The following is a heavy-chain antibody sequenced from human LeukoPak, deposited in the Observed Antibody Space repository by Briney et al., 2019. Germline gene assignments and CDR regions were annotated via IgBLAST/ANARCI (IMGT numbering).Heavy chain of an antibody. CDR2: INPNGGGA. CDR3: ARDLSGGALGAFDI. CDR1: GYTFTGYF. Sequence: ASVKVSCKASGYTFTGYFMHWVRQAPGQGLEWMGWINPNGGGANYAQKFQGRVTLTRDTSISTVYMELSRLRSDDTAVYYCARDLSGGALGAFDIWDQGTMVTVSS. D-gene: IGHD2-15*01. V-gene: IGHV1-2*02. J-gene: IGHJ3*02.